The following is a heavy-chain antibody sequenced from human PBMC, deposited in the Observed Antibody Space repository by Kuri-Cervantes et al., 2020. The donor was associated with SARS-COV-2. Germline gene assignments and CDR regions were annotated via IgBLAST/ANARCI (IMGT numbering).Heavy chain of an antibody. V-gene: IGHV3-33*08. CDR3: ARDVRYSGSYQCTS. Sequence: GESLKISCAASGFIFSSYWMSWVRQVPGKGLEWVALIWYDGINKYYADSVKGRFTISRDNSKNTLYLQMNSLRAEDTAVYYCARDVRYSGSYQCTSWGQGTVVIVSS. CDR1: GFIFSSYW. CDR2: IWYDGINK. D-gene: IGHD1-26*01. J-gene: IGHJ5*02.